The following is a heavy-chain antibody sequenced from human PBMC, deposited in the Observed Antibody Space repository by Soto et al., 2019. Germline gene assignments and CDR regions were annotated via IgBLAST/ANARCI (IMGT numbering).Heavy chain of an antibody. J-gene: IGHJ4*02. Sequence: QVQLVQSGAEVKQPGASVKVSCKASGYTFTDYGIVWVRQAPGQGLEWMGWISAYNDNAKYAQNVQGRVTMTTDTSTSTAYMELRSLRSDDTALYYCAREYCSSSSCYSGDYWGQGTLVTVSS. CDR1: GYTFTDYG. V-gene: IGHV1-18*01. CDR2: ISAYNDNA. CDR3: AREYCSSSSCYSGDY. D-gene: IGHD2-2*02.